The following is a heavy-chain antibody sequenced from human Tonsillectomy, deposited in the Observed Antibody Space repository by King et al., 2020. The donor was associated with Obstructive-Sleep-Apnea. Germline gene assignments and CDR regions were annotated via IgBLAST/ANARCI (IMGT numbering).Heavy chain of an antibody. J-gene: IGHJ4*02. D-gene: IGHD2-8*01. Sequence: VQLVESGGDVVQPGRSLRLSCAASGFTFSSFAMHWVRQAPGKGLEWIARIFPDGNEKHYADSVKGRFAVSRDNSKNTLFVQMNSLRAEDTAVYYCARDGWAKFLMDYWGQGTLVTISS. V-gene: IGHV3-33*01. CDR2: IFPDGNEK. CDR3: ARDGWAKFLMDY. CDR1: GFTFSSFA.